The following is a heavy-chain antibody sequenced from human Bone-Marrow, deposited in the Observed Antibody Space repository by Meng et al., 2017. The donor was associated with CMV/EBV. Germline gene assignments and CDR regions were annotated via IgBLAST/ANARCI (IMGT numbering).Heavy chain of an antibody. V-gene: IGHV4-39*02. Sequence: SETLSLTCTVSGGSITSRSHYWGWIRQPPGKGLEWIGNMYYSGSTFYSPPLKSRVTISVDTSKNHFSLKLSSVTAADRAVYYRARGNTRMGSWFDPWGEGTLLTVSS. J-gene: IGHJ5*02. CDR1: GGSITSRSHY. D-gene: IGHD3-16*01. CDR2: MYYSGST. CDR3: ARGNTRMGSWFDP.